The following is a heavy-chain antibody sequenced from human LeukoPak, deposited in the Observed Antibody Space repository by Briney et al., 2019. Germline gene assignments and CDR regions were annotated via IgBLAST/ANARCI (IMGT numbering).Heavy chain of an antibody. V-gene: IGHV4-39*07. J-gene: IGHJ4*02. Sequence: PSETLSLTCTVSGGSISSSSYYWGWIRQPPGKGLEWIGSIYYSGSTYYNPSLKSRVTISVDTSKNQFSLKLSSVTAADTAVYYCARGSGYSYGPDFDYWGQGTLVTVSS. CDR3: ARGSGYSYGPDFDY. CDR1: GGSISSSSYY. CDR2: IYYSGST. D-gene: IGHD5-18*01.